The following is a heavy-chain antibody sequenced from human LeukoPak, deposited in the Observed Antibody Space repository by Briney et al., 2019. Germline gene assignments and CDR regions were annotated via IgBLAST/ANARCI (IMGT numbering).Heavy chain of an antibody. D-gene: IGHD3-22*01. CDR1: GGXXXXXX. V-gene: IGHV1-69*01. J-gene: IGHJ4*02. Sequence: KXXCKASGGXXXXXXXXWVXQXPGQXXEXXXXXIPIFGTANYAQKFQGRVTITADESTSTAYMELSSLRSEDTAVYYCARMYYYDSSGYLPTDYWGQGTLVTVSS. CDR2: XIPIFGTA. CDR3: ARMYYYDSSGYLPTDY.